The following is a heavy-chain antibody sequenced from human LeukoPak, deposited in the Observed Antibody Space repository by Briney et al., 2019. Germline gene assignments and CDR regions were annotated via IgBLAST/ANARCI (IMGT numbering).Heavy chain of an antibody. V-gene: IGHV3-48*02. CDR3: ARDSRDYVFDY. Sequence: GGSLRLSCAASGFTFSSYSLNWVRQAPGNGLEWVSYISSSSSTIHYADSVKGRFTISRDNAKNTLYLQMNSLRDADTAVYYCARDSRDYVFDYWGQGALVTVSS. J-gene: IGHJ4*02. CDR2: ISSSSSTI. CDR1: GFTFSSYS. D-gene: IGHD4-17*01.